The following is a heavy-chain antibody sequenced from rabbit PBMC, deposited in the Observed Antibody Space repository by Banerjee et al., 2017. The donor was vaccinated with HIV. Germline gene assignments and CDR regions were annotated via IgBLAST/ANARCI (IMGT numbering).Heavy chain of an antibody. Sequence: QLKESGGGLVQPGGSLKLSCKASGFDFSSYYMSWVRQAPGKGLEWIGCIYPTYGATDYASWVNGRFTISLDNAQNTVFLQMTSLTAADTATYFCARGLVAGVLDLWGQGTLVTVS. V-gene: IGHV1S7*01. CDR1: GFDFSSYY. CDR2: IYPTYGAT. CDR3: ARGLVAGVLDL. J-gene: IGHJ6*01. D-gene: IGHD3-3*01.